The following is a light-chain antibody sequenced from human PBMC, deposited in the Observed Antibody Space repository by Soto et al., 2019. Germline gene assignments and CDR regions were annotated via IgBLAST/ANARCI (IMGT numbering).Light chain of an antibody. CDR1: QNVNTN. CDR2: GAS. J-gene: IGKJ3*01. V-gene: IGKV3-15*01. Sequence: EIVMTQSPATLSVSPGERATLFCRASQNVNTNLAWYQQRPGQAPRLLIYGASTRATGIPARFSGSGSGTECTLIISGLQSEDLAVYYCQQYNDWPPFTFGPGTKVYIK. CDR3: QQYNDWPPFT.